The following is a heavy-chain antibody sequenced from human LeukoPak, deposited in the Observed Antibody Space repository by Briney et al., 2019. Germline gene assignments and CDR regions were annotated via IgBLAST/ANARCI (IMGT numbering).Heavy chain of an antibody. Sequence: SVKVSCKASGGIFSRYTISWVRQAPGQGLEWMGGLVPMFGTPNQAQKFQGRVTITADESTSTAYMELSSLRSEDTAVYYCARLSVLGAFDIWGQGTMVTVSS. J-gene: IGHJ3*02. CDR1: GGIFSRYT. V-gene: IGHV1-69*13. CDR3: ARLSVLGAFDI. D-gene: IGHD7-27*01. CDR2: LVPMFGTP.